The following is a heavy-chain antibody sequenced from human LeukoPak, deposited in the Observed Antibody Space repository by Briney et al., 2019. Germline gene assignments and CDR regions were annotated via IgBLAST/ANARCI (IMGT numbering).Heavy chain of an antibody. CDR3: ARHGLRLYYFYY. CDR1: GGSISSYY. V-gene: IGHV4-59*08. Sequence: PSETLSLTCTVSGGSISSYYWSWIRQPPRKGLEWIGYIYYSGSTNYNPSLKSRVTISVDTSKNQFSLKLSSVTAADTAVYYCARHGLRLYYFYYWGQGTLVTVSS. D-gene: IGHD3-10*01. CDR2: IYYSGST. J-gene: IGHJ4*02.